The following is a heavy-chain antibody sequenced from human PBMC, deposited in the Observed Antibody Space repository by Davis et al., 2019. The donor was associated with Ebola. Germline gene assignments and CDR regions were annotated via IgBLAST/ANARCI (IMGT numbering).Heavy chain of an antibody. CDR1: GFTFSGSA. D-gene: IGHD3-22*01. Sequence: GESLKISCAASGFTFSGSAMHWVRQASGKGLEWVSYISSSSSTIYYADSVKGRFTISRDNAKNSLYLQMNSLRDEDTAVYYCAREGYYYDSSGYVDYWGQGTLVTVSS. CDR2: ISSSSSTI. J-gene: IGHJ4*02. V-gene: IGHV3-48*02. CDR3: AREGYYYDSSGYVDY.